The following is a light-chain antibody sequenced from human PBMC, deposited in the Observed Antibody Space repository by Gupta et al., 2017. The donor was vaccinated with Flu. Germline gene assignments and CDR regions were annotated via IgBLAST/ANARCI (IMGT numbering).Light chain of an antibody. CDR3: QKRSNWPPYT. J-gene: IGKJ2*01. CDR1: QSVGTY. V-gene: IGKV3-11*01. CDR2: DAS. Sequence: EIVLTQSPATLSLSPGERATLSCRAGQSVGTYLAWYQQKPGQTPRLLIYDASNRATGIPARFSGSGSGTDFTRTISSLEPEDFAVYYCQKRSNWPPYTFGQGTRLEI.